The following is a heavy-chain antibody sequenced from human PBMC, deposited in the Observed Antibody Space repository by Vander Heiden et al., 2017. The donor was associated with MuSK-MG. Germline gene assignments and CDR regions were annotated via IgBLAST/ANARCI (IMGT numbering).Heavy chain of an antibody. CDR2: INPNSGGT. D-gene: IGHD3-22*01. Sequence: QVQLVQSGAEVKKPGASVKVSCKASGYTFTGYYMHWVRQAPGQGLEWLGWINPNSGGTNYAQKCQGRVTMTRDTSISTAYMELSRLRSDETAVYYCARWAYYYDSSALDVWGKGTTVTVSS. V-gene: IGHV1-2*02. J-gene: IGHJ6*04. CDR1: GYTFTGYY. CDR3: ARWAYYYDSSALDV.